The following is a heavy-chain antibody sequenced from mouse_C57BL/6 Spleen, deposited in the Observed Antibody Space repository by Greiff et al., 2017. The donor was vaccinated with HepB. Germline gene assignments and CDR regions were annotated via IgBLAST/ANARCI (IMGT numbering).Heavy chain of an antibody. J-gene: IGHJ4*01. V-gene: IGHV1-18*01. Sequence: EVQLQQSGPELVKPGASVKIPCKASGYTFTDYNMDWVKQSHGKSLEWIGDINPNNGGTIYNQKFKGKATLTVEKSSSTAYMELRSLTSEDTAVYYCAREIYYERDYAMDYWGQGTSVTVSS. CDR1: GYTFTDYN. CDR3: AREIYYERDYAMDY. CDR2: INPNNGGT. D-gene: IGHD1-1*01.